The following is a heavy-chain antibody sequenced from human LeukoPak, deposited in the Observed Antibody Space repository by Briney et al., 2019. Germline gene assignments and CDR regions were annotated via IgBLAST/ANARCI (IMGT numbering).Heavy chain of an antibody. CDR2: ISGSGGST. V-gene: IGHV3-23*01. D-gene: IGHD3-9*01. CDR1: GFTLSSYA. Sequence: GGSLRLSCAASGFTLSSYAMSWVRQAPGKGLEWVSAISGSGGSTYYADSVKGRFTISRDNSKNTLYLQMNSLRAEDTAVYYCAKEIAITIPWGGEFDYWGQGTLVTVSS. J-gene: IGHJ4*02. CDR3: AKEIAITIPWGGEFDY.